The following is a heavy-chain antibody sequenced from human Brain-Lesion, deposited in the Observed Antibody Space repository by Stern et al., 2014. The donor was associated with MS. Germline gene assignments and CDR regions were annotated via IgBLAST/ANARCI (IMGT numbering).Heavy chain of an antibody. J-gene: IGHJ4*02. D-gene: IGHD1-26*01. V-gene: IGHV4-39*01. Sequence: QVQLQESGPGLVKPSETLSLTCPVSGGSISSSTYYWAWIRQPPGKGLEWIGNIYYSGFTYYNPSLKVRVPISVDMSKTQFSLKLSSVPAADTAIYYCARHDSVPRPSQLYSARDRGPGYFDYWGQGTLVTVSS. CDR2: IYYSGFT. CDR1: GGSISSSTYY. CDR3: ARHDSVPRPSQLYSARDRGPGYFDY.